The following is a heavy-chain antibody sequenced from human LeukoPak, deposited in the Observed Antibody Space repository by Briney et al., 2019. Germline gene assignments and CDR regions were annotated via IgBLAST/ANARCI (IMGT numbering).Heavy chain of an antibody. V-gene: IGHV1-18*01. Sequence: GASVKVSCKASGYTFTSYGITWVRQAPGQGLEWMAWISAYNGKTNYAQRFQGRVTMTTDTSTSTAYMELRSLRSDDTAVYYCARRIMEPTMDYYNGLDVWGQGTTVTVSS. CDR3: ARRIMEPTMDYYNGLDV. J-gene: IGHJ6*02. CDR2: ISAYNGKT. D-gene: IGHD1-26*01. CDR1: GYTFTSYG.